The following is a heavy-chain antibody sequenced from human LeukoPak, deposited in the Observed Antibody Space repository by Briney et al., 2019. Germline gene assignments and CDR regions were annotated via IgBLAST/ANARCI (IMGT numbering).Heavy chain of an antibody. CDR3: AAGFLRLGELSLGEFDY. V-gene: IGHV1-58*02. CDR2: IVVGSGNT. J-gene: IGHJ4*02. D-gene: IGHD3-16*02. Sequence: SVKVSCKASGYTFTSYGISWVRQAPGQRLEWIGWIVVGSGNTNYAQKFQERVTITRDMSTSTAYMELSSLRSEDTAVYYCAAGFLRLGELSLGEFDYWGQGTLVTVSS. CDR1: GYTFTSYG.